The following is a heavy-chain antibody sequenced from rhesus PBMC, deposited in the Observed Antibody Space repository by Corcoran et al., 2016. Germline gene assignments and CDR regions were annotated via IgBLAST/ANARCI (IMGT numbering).Heavy chain of an antibody. V-gene: IGHV4-169*02. CDR2: IYGSGSST. CDR3: VREIDSGYPFDY. D-gene: IGHD3-28*01. J-gene: IGHJ4*01. CDR1: GGSISSSY. Sequence: QLQLQESGPGLVKPSETLSVTCAVSGGSISSSYWSWIRQAPGKGLEWIGYIYGSGSSTNYNPALKGRVTLSVATSKNQFSLKLSSVTAADTAVYYCVREIDSGYPFDYWGQGVLVTVSS.